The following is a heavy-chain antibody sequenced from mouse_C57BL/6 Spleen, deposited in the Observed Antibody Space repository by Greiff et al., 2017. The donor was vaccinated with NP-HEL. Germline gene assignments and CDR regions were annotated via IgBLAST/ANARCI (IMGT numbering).Heavy chain of an antibody. J-gene: IGHJ4*01. CDR1: GYSITSGYY. Sequence: EVQLQQSGPGLVKPSQSLSLTCSVTGYSITSGYYWNWIRQFPGNKLEWMGYISYDGSNNYNPSLKNRISITRDTSKNQFCLKLNSVTTEDTATYYCARVPPRNYAMDYWGQGTSVTVSS. CDR2: ISYDGSN. V-gene: IGHV3-6*01. CDR3: ARVPPRNYAMDY.